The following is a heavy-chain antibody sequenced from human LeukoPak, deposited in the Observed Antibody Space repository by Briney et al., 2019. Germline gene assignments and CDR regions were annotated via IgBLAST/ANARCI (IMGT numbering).Heavy chain of an antibody. D-gene: IGHD4-17*01. J-gene: IGHJ5*02. V-gene: IGHV3-30*02. CDR3: AKAYMTTVTTNWFDP. CDR2: IRYDGSNK. Sequence: PGGSLRLSCAASGFTFSSYGMHWVRQAPGKGLEWVAFIRYDGSNKYYADSVKGRFTISRDNSKNVLYLQMNSLRAEDTAVYYCAKAYMTTVTTNWFDPWGQGTLVTVSS. CDR1: GFTFSSYG.